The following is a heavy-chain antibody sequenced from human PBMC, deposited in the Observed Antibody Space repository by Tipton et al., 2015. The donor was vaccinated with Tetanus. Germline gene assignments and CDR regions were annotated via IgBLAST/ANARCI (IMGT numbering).Heavy chain of an antibody. CDR1: GFTFSNAW. Sequence: SLRLSCAASGFTFSNAWMNWVRQAPGKGLEWVGRIKSKTDGGTTDYAAPVKGRFTISRDDSKNTLYLQMNSLKTEDTAVYYCTTGKEGVVVAATVDYWGQGTLVTVSS. CDR2: IKSKTDGGTT. CDR3: TTGKEGVVVAATVDY. J-gene: IGHJ4*02. V-gene: IGHV3-15*07. D-gene: IGHD2-15*01.